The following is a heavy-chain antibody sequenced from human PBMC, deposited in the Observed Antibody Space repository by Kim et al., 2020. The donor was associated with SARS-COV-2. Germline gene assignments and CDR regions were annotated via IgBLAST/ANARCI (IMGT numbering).Heavy chain of an antibody. CDR3: ARERITVRGCADY. V-gene: IGHV3-48*02. D-gene: IGHD4-4*01. CDR1: GFTFNSFT. CDR2: ISSSSTTT. J-gene: IGHJ4*02. Sequence: GGSLRLSCEASGFTFNSFTMNWVRQAPGKGLEWVSYISSSSTTTYYADSVKGRFTISRDNAKNSLYLQMNSLRDEDTAVYYCARERITVRGCADYWGQGTLVTVSS.